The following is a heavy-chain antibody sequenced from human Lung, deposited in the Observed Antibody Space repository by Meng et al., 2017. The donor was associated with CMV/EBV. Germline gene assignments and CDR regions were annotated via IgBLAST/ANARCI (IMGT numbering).Heavy chain of an antibody. CDR2: LNPESGGT. Sequence: SVKVSXKTSGYKFTDYYLHWVRQAPGQGLEWMGWLNPESGGTNSAQKFKGRVTMTRDTSITEAYMELSRLTSDDTAVYFCARGADSSSWYSPYDSWGQGTXVNGSS. J-gene: IGHJ4*02. CDR3: ARGADSSSWYSPYDS. D-gene: IGHD6-13*01. CDR1: GYKFTDYY. V-gene: IGHV1-2*02.